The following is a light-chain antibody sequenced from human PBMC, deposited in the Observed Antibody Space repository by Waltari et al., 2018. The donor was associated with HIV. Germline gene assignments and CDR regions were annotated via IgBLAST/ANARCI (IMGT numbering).Light chain of an antibody. V-gene: IGLV1-47*01. CDR3: AAWDNYLNAWV. J-gene: IGLJ3*02. Sequence: QSVLTQPPSTSATPGQRVTILCSGASSNIGSHFVSWYQHLPGATPKLLIYECDRRPSGVPGRFSGSESGTSASLAISGLRSEDEADYYCAAWDNYLNAWVFGGGTRVTVL. CDR1: SSNIGSHF. CDR2: ECD.